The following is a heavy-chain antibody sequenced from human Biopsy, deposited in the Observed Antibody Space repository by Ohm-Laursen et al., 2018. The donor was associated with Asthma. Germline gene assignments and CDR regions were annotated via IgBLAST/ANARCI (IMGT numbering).Heavy chain of an antibody. CDR3: ALSQFDY. Sequence: SLRLSCAASGSTLSSYALHWVRQAPGKGLEWVALISSDGNNKYYADSVRGRFTISRDTSKDHLYLQMTNLRAEDTAVYYCALSQFDYWGQGTLLTVSS. V-gene: IGHV3-30-3*01. CDR1: GSTLSSYA. CDR2: ISSDGNNK. J-gene: IGHJ4*02.